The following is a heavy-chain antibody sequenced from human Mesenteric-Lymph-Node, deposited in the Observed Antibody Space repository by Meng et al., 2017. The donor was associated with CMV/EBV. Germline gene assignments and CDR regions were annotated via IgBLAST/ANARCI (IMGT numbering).Heavy chain of an antibody. CDR1: GFTFDDYG. D-gene: IGHD2-15*01. J-gene: IGHJ4*02. CDR3: ARDDVRLILGY. V-gene: IGHV3-66*02. CDR2: IYSDDTT. Sequence: GGSLRLSCAASGFTFDDYGMSWVRQAPGKGLEWVSLIYSDDTTYYADSVKGRFTISRDNSKNTLYLQMNSLRPEDTAVYYCARDDVRLILGYWGQGTLVTVSS.